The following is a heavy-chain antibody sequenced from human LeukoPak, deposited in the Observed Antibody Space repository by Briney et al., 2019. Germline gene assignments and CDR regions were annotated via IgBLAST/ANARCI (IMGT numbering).Heavy chain of an antibody. CDR3: ACVSSGYDLGYYYYYYMDV. CDR1: GGSISSYY. J-gene: IGHJ6*03. D-gene: IGHD5-12*01. CDR2: IYYSGTT. V-gene: IGHV4-59*01. Sequence: SETLSLTCTVSGGSISSYYWNWIRQPPGKGLEWIGYIYYSGTTNYNPSLKSRVSMSVDTSKNQFSLKLSSVTAADTAVYYCACVSSGYDLGYYYYYYMDVWGKGTTVTVSS.